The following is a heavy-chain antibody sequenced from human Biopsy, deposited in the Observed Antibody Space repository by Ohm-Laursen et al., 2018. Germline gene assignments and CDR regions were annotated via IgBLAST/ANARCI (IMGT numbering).Heavy chain of an antibody. D-gene: IGHD3-22*01. Sequence: SVKVSCKASGYTFTGYHVHWVRQAPGQGLEWMGWINAKTGDTNYAQKFQGRVTMTRDTSNSTAYVDLSSLRSDDTAVYYCTRGGYYYDSLAYYYGFDPWGQGTLVTVSS. CDR2: INAKTGDT. J-gene: IGHJ5*02. CDR1: GYTFTGYH. V-gene: IGHV1-2*02. CDR3: TRGGYYYDSLAYYYGFDP.